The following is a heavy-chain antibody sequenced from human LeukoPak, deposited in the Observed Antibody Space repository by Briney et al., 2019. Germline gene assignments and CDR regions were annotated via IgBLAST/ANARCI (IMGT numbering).Heavy chain of an antibody. Sequence: PGGSLRLSCAASGFTFSSYNMNWVRQAPGKGLEWVSYISSSSSTIYYADSVKGRFTISRDNAKNSLYLQMNSLRAEDTAVYYCARVARPDSFEWLVNYYYYYMDVWGKGTTVTVSS. J-gene: IGHJ6*03. V-gene: IGHV3-48*01. CDR1: GFTFSSYN. D-gene: IGHD6-19*01. CDR3: ARVARPDSFEWLVNYYYYYMDV. CDR2: ISSSSSTI.